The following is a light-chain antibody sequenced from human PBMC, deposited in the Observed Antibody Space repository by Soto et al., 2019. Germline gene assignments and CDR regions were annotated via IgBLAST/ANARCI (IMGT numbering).Light chain of an antibody. J-gene: IGKJ4*01. CDR1: QSISSY. CDR3: QQSYRTPLT. CDR2: GAS. Sequence: DIQMTQSPSSLSASEGDGVTITCRASQSISSYLSWYQKKPGKAPKLLIYGASSLQSGVPSRFSGSGFGTDFTLSISSLQPEDVATYYCQQSYRTPLTFGGGTKVEIK. V-gene: IGKV1-39*01.